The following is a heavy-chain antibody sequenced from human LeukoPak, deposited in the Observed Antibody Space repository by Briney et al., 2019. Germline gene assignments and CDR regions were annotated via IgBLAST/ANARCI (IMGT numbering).Heavy chain of an antibody. CDR1: GFTLTSYA. Sequence: GGSLRLSCAASGFTLTSYAMNWVRQAPGKGLEWVSGISGSGGTTYYADPVKGRFTISRDNSKNTLYLQMNSLRAEDTAIYYCAKNQEIFDYWGQGTLVTVSS. CDR3: AKNQEIFDY. V-gene: IGHV3-23*01. CDR2: ISGSGGTT. J-gene: IGHJ4*02.